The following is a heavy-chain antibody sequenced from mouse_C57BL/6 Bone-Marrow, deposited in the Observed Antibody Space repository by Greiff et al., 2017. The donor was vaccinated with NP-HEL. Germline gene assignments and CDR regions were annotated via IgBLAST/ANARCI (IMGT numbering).Heavy chain of an antibody. CDR1: GFTFSDYY. D-gene: IGHD2-1*01. CDR2: ISNGGGST. V-gene: IGHV5-12*01. J-gene: IGHJ3*01. Sequence: EVMLVESGGGLVQPGGSLKLSCAASGFTFSDYYMYWVRQTPEKRLEWVAYISNGGGSTYYPDPVQGRFPISRDNAKNTLYLQMSRLKSEDTAMYYCAVYSPFAYWGQGTLVTVSA. CDR3: AVYSPFAY.